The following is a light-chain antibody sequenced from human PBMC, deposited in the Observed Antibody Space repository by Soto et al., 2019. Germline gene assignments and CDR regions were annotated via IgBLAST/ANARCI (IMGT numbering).Light chain of an antibody. CDR3: LEYDSSTFT. Sequence: ETVLTQSPGTLSLSPGERATLSCRASQSVSSSYLAWYQQKPGQAPRLLIYGASSRAAGIPDRFSGSGSGTDFTLTISRLEPEDCAVYYCLEYDSSTFTFGPGTKVDIK. CDR2: GAS. J-gene: IGKJ3*01. V-gene: IGKV3-20*01. CDR1: QSVSSSY.